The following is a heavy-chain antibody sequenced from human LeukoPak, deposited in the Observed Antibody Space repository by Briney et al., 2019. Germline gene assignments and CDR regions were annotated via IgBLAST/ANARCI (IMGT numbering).Heavy chain of an antibody. CDR1: GFTFSSYA. D-gene: IGHD2-21*02. V-gene: IGHV3-23*01. CDR3: AKDPFAYCGGDCYAYYFDY. CDR2: ISGSGGST. J-gene: IGHJ4*02. Sequence: GGSLRLSCAASGFTFSSYAMSWVRQAPGKGLEWVSAISGSGGSTYYADSVKGRFTISRDNSKNTLYLQMNSLRAEDTAVYYCAKDPFAYCGGDCYAYYFDYWGQGTLVTVSS.